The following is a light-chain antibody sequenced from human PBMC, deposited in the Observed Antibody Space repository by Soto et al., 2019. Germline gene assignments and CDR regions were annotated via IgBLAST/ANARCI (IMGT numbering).Light chain of an antibody. CDR3: QQLNSYPLT. CDR2: AAS. Sequence: DIQLTQSPSFLSASVGDRVTITCRASQGISSYLAWYQQKPGKAPKLLIYAASTLQSGVPSRFSGSGSGTEFTLTISSLQPEDFATYYCQQLNSYPLTFGGGTKVDIX. V-gene: IGKV1-9*01. J-gene: IGKJ4*01. CDR1: QGISSY.